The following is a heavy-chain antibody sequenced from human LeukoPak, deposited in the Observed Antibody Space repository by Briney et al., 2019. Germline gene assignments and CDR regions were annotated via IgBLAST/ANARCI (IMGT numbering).Heavy chain of an antibody. CDR3: AKESYDFWSGYQKYYFDY. D-gene: IGHD3-3*01. J-gene: IGHJ4*02. CDR2: IWYDGSNK. CDR1: GFTFSSYG. V-gene: IGHV3-33*06. Sequence: GGSLRLSCAASGFTFSSYGMHWVRQAPGKGLEWVAVIWYDGSNKYYADSVKGRFTISRDNSKNTLYLQMNSLRAEDTAVYYCAKESYDFWSGYQKYYFDYWGQGTLVTVSS.